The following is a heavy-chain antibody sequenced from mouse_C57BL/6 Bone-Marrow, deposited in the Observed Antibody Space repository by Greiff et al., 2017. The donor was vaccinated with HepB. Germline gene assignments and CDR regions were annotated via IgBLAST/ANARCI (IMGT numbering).Heavy chain of an antibody. CDR1: GYTFTSYG. Sequence: QVQLQQSRAELARPGASVKLSCKASGYTFTSYGISWVKQRTGQGLEWIGEIYPRSGNTYYNEKFKGKATLTADKSSSTAYMELRSLTSEDSAVYFCARPDYYGSSYYFDYWGQGTTLTVSS. J-gene: IGHJ2*01. D-gene: IGHD1-1*01. V-gene: IGHV1-81*01. CDR2: IYPRSGNT. CDR3: ARPDYYGSSYYFDY.